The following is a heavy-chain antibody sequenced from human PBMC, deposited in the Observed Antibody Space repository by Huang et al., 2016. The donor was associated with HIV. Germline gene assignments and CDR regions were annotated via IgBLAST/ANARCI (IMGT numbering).Heavy chain of an antibody. D-gene: IGHD6-6*01. CDR1: GYTFTDSN. J-gene: IGHJ4*02. V-gene: IGHV1-2*02. CDR2: INPKRGGT. Sequence: QVQLVQSGAEVKNPGASVRVSCKASGYTFTDSNIHWVRQAPGQGLEWMGSINPKRGGTIYAQRFQGRVTMTRDTTSSTVHMDLRRIQSDDTAVYFCARDWSFGSSTSPADWGQGTLVTVSS. CDR3: ARDWSFGSSTSPAD.